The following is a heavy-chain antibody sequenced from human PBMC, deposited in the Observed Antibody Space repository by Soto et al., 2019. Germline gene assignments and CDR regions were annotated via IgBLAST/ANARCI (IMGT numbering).Heavy chain of an antibody. D-gene: IGHD6-6*01. CDR3: ARGPKNEYSRSYRYYYYGMDV. CDR1: GFTFSSYA. V-gene: IGHV3-30-3*01. Sequence: PGGSLRLSCAASGFTFSSYAMHWVRQAPGKGLEWVAVISYDGSNKYYADSVKGRFTISRDNSKNTLYLQMNSLRAEDTAVYYCARGPKNEYSRSYRYYYYGMDVWGQGTTVTVSS. CDR2: ISYDGSNK. J-gene: IGHJ6*02.